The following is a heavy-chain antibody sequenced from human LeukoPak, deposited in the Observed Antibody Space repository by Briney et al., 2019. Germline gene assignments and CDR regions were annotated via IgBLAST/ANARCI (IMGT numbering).Heavy chain of an antibody. CDR3: ARLWFGGNYYYYGMDV. CDR2: IIPILGIA. D-gene: IGHD3-10*01. V-gene: IGHV1-69*04. CDR1: GGTFSSYA. Sequence: SVKVSCKASGGTFSSYAISWVRQAPGQGLEWMGRIIPILGIANYAQKFQGRVTITADKSTSTAYMELSSLRSEDTAVCYCARLWFGGNYYYYGMDVWGQGTTVTVSS. J-gene: IGHJ6*02.